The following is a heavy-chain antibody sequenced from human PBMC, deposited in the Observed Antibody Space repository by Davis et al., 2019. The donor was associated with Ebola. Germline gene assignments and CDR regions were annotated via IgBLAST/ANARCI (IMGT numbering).Heavy chain of an antibody. CDR1: GFTVSSNY. D-gene: IGHD2-15*01. J-gene: IGHJ4*02. Sequence: GESLKISCAASGFTVSSNYMSWVRQAPGKGLEWVSVIYSGGSTYYADSVKGRFTISRHNSKNTLYLQMNSLRAEDTAVYYCARGAMVAQGPSDYWGQGTLVTVSS. CDR3: ARGAMVAQGPSDY. CDR2: IYSGGST. V-gene: IGHV3-53*04.